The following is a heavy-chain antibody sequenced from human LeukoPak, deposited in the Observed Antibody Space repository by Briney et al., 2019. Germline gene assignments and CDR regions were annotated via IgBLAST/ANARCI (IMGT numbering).Heavy chain of an antibody. Sequence: ASVKVSCKASGYTFTSYGISWVRQAPGQGLEWMGWISAYNGNTNYAQKLQGRVTMTTDTSTSTAYMELRSLRSDDTAVYYCAGRLRGDYYYYYGMDVWGQGTTVTVSS. D-gene: IGHD4-17*01. CDR1: GYTFTSYG. J-gene: IGHJ6*02. CDR3: AGRLRGDYYYYYGMDV. CDR2: ISAYNGNT. V-gene: IGHV1-18*01.